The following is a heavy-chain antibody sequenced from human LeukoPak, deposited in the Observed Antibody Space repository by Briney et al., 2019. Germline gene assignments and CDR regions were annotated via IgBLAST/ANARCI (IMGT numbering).Heavy chain of an antibody. D-gene: IGHD5-24*01. V-gene: IGHV4-59*01. CDR1: GGSISSYY. Sequence: PSETLSLTCTVSGGSISSYYWSWLRQPPGKGLEWIGDIYYSGSTNYNPPLKSRVTISVDTSKNQFSLKLSSVTAADTAVYYCARDRKVEMAQRDAFDIWGQGTMVTVSS. CDR3: ARDRKVEMAQRDAFDI. CDR2: IYYSGST. J-gene: IGHJ3*02.